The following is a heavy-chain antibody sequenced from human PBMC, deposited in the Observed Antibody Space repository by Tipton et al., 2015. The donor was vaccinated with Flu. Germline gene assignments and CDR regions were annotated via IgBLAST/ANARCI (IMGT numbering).Heavy chain of an antibody. Sequence: GLVKPSETLSLTCAVYSGSFSGYFWSWICQPPGKGLEWIGEINHSGSTNYNPSLKSRVTISVDTSKNQFSLRVISVTAADTAVYYCARRDYSNYVSDPKSWFDPWGQGTLVTVSS. CDR3: ARRDYSNYVSDPKSWFDP. CDR1: SGSFSGYF. D-gene: IGHD4-11*01. CDR2: INHSGST. V-gene: IGHV4-34*01. J-gene: IGHJ5*02.